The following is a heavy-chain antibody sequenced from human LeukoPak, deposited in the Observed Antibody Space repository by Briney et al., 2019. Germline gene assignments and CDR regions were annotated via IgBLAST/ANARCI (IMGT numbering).Heavy chain of an antibody. J-gene: IGHJ4*02. Sequence: GGSLRLSCAASGFTFSTYAMSWVRQAPGRGLEWVSGISGSDDSTYYADSVKGRFTISRDNSKNTLYLQMNSLRADDTAVYYCAKVGDSSGYSPLDYWGQGTLVTVSS. CDR3: AKVGDSSGYSPLDY. D-gene: IGHD3-22*01. CDR2: ISGSDDST. CDR1: GFTFSTYA. V-gene: IGHV3-23*01.